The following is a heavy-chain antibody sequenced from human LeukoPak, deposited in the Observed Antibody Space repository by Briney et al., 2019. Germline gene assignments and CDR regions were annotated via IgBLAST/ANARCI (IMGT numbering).Heavy chain of an antibody. CDR1: GGSISSGSYY. CDR2: IYTSGST. CDR3: ARDVPPGRLGAGNWFDP. Sequence: SQTLSLTCTVSGGSISSGSYYWSWIRQPAGKGLEWIGRIYTSGSTNYNPSLKSRVTISVDTSKNQFSLKLSSVTAADTAVYYCARDVPPGRLGAGNWFDPWGQGTLVTVSS. V-gene: IGHV4-61*02. J-gene: IGHJ5*02. D-gene: IGHD3-10*01.